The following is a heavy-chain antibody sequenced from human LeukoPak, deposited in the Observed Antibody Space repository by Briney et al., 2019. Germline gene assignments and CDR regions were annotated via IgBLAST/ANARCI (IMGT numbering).Heavy chain of an antibody. Sequence: SETLSLTCTVSSGSVTTHYWAWIRQPPGKGLEWIGFVSKTGDTNYNPPLKSRVSISVDTTKNTFSLNLRSLIAADTAVYYCARRGAPSKFYYFDLWGQGALVTVSS. D-gene: IGHD1-26*01. CDR2: VSKTGDT. V-gene: IGHV4-59*08. CDR1: SGSVTTHY. CDR3: ARRGAPSKFYYFDL. J-gene: IGHJ4*02.